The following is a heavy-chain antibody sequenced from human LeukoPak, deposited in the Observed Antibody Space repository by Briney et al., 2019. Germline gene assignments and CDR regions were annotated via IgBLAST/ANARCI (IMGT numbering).Heavy chain of an antibody. J-gene: IGHJ6*02. CDR3: AREIHTPQCSGGSLYPYYYYQYGMDV. D-gene: IGHD2-15*01. CDR1: GYTFTSYG. Sequence: ASVKVSCKASGYTFTSYGISWVRQAPGQGLEWMGWISAYNGNTNYAQKLQGRVTMTTDTSTSTAYMELRSLRSDDTAVYYCAREIHTPQCSGGSLYPYYYYQYGMDVWGQGTTVTVSS. V-gene: IGHV1-18*01. CDR2: ISAYNGNT.